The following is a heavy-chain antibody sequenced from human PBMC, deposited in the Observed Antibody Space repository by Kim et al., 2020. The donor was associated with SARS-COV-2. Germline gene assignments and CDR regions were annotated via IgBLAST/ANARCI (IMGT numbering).Heavy chain of an antibody. CDR1: GYTFTSYG. CDR2: INTNTGNP. D-gene: IGHD3-10*01. CDR3: ARKPLILRNFYMDV. V-gene: IGHV7-4-1*02. J-gene: IGHJ6*03. Sequence: ASVKVSCKASGYTFTSYGMNWVRQAPGKGLEWMGWINTNTGNPTYAQGFTGRFVFSLDTSVGTAYLQISSLKAEDSAVYYCARKPLILRNFYMDVWGEGTTVTVSS.